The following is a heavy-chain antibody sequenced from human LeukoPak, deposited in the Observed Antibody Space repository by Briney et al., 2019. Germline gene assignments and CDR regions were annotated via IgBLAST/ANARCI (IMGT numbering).Heavy chain of an antibody. D-gene: IGHD3-10*01. CDR1: GYTFTSYT. CDR3: ASALWFGEPPLDY. V-gene: IGHV1-3*01. CDR2: INAGNGNT. Sequence: ASVKVSCKASGYTFTSYTMHWVRQAPGQRLEWMGWINAGNGNTKYSQKFQGRVTITRDTSASTAYMELSSLRSEDTAVYYCASALWFGEPPLDYWGQGTLVTVSS. J-gene: IGHJ4*02.